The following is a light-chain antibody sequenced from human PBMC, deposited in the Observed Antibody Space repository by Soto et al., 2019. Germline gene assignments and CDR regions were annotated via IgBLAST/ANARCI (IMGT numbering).Light chain of an antibody. CDR3: MRALRTPWT. Sequence: DIVMTQSPLSLPVTAGEPASVSCRSSQSLLHSNGYNYLDWYLQKPGQSPQLLIYWGSNRASGVPDRFSGSGSVTDITLKISRVEAEDVGVDPCMRALRTPWTFGQG. CDR1: QSLLHSNGYNY. J-gene: IGKJ1*01. CDR2: WGS. V-gene: IGKV2-28*01.